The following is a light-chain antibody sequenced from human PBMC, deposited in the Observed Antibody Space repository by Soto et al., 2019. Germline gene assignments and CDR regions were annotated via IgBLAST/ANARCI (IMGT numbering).Light chain of an antibody. V-gene: IGKV3-20*01. J-gene: IGKJ2*01. Sequence: EIVLTQSPGTLSLSPGERATLSCRASQSVSSSYLAWYQQKPGQAPRLLIYGASSRATGIPDRFSGSGSGXXXXXXXXRLEPEDFAVYYCQQYGSSLMYTFGQGTKLEIK. CDR3: QQYGSSLMYT. CDR1: QSVSSSY. CDR2: GAS.